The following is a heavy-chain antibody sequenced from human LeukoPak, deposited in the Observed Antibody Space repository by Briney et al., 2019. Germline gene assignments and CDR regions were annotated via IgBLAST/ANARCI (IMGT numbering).Heavy chain of an antibody. V-gene: IGHV3-23*01. D-gene: IGHD3-22*01. CDR1: GFTFSSYA. CDR3: AKSLYYDIVGYSHFDY. CDR2: ISGSGGST. J-gene: IGHJ4*02. Sequence: GGSLRLSCAASGFTFSSYAMSWVRQAPGKGLEWVSGISGSGGSTYYADSVKGRFTISRDNSKSTLSLQMNSLRAEDTAVYYCAKSLYYDIVGYSHFDYWGQGTLVTVSS.